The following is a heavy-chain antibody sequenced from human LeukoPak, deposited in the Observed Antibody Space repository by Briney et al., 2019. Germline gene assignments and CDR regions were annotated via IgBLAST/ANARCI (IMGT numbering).Heavy chain of an antibody. CDR3: ARQSGGSCYTSFDS. CDR2: ISSSSSYI. D-gene: IGHD2-15*01. J-gene: IGHJ4*02. Sequence: PGGSLRLSCAASGFTFSSYSMNWVRQAPGKGLEWVSSISSSSSYIYYADSVKGRFTISRDNAKNSLYLQMNSLRAEDTALYYCARQSGGSCYTSFDSWGQGTLVTVSS. CDR1: GFTFSSYS. V-gene: IGHV3-21*04.